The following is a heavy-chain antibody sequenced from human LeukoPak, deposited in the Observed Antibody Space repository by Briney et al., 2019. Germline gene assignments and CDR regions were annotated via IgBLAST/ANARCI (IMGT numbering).Heavy chain of an antibody. D-gene: IGHD1-26*01. Sequence: ASVTVSCKASGYTFTDYYMHWVRQAPGHGLEWMGWINPNSGDTNYAQKFQGRVTVTRDTSISTAYMELSRLRSDDTAVYYCARGGLRGSYYEYFHHWGQGTLVSVSS. CDR2: INPNSGDT. CDR3: ARGGLRGSYYEYFHH. CDR1: GYTFTDYY. J-gene: IGHJ1*01. V-gene: IGHV1-2*02.